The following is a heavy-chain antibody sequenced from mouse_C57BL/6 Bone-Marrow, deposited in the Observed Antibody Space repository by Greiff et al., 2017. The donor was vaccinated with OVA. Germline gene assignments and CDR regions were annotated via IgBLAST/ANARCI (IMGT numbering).Heavy chain of an antibody. CDR1: GFTFSDYG. V-gene: IGHV5-17*01. Sequence: VQLKESGGGLVKPGGSLKLSCAASGFTFSDYGMHWVRQAPEKGLEWVAYISSGSSTIYYADTVKGRFTISRDNAKNTLFLQMTSLRSEDTAMYYCARGSNYGYYFDYWGQGTTLTVSS. D-gene: IGHD2-5*01. CDR2: ISSGSSTI. J-gene: IGHJ2*01. CDR3: ARGSNYGYYFDY.